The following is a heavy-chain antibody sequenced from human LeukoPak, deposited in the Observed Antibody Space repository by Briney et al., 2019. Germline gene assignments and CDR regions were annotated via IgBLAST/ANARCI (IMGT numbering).Heavy chain of an antibody. D-gene: IGHD1-14*01. CDR2: IYSSGNT. CDR3: ARFAHGISLDY. V-gene: IGHV4-59*01. J-gene: IGHJ4*02. Sequence: SETLSLTCTVSGDSMIDYYWTWIRQPPGKGLEWIGYIYSSGNTNYNSPLESRGAISIDRANNQFSLKLTSVTAADTAIYYCARFAHGISLDYWGQGTLVTVSS. CDR1: GDSMIDYY.